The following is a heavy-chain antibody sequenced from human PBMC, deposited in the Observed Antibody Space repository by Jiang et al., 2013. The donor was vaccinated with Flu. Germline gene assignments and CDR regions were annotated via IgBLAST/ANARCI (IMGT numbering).Heavy chain of an antibody. CDR1: GFTVRSNY. CDR3: ARGFPRYCSSASCFYGMDV. Sequence: VQLLESGGGLVQPGGSLRLSCAASGFTVRSNYMSWVRQAPGKGLEWASVIYSGGSTKYADSVKGRFTISRDNSKNMLYLQMNSLRPEDTAVYYCARGFPRYCSSASCFYGMDVWGQGTTVTVSS. CDR2: IYSGGST. V-gene: IGHV3-66*01. J-gene: IGHJ6*02. D-gene: IGHD2-2*01.